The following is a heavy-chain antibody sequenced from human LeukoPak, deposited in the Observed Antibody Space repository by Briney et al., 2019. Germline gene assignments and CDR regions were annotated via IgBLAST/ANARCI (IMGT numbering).Heavy chain of an antibody. CDR3: ARRALVRGVNITPFFDY. Sequence: AGGSLRLSCVASGFTFSSFAMSWVRQAPGKGLEWVSHINNFGGVTFYADSVKGRFTISRDNSKNTLYLEMKSLRAEDTAIYYCARRALVRGVNITPFFDYWGQGTLVTVSS. V-gene: IGHV3-23*01. J-gene: IGHJ4*02. CDR2: INNFGGVT. D-gene: IGHD3-10*01. CDR1: GFTFSSFA.